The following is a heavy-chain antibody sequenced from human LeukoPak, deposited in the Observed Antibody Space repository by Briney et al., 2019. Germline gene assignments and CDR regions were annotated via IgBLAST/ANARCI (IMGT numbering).Heavy chain of an antibody. CDR1: GFTFSSYA. CDR2: IWYDGNKK. V-gene: IGHV3-33*03. CDR3: AKSMRGNSNYVDY. D-gene: IGHD1/OR15-1a*01. J-gene: IGHJ4*02. Sequence: PGGSLRHSCAASGFTFSSYAMHWVRQAPGKGLEWVAVIWYDGNKKYYTDSVQGRFTISRDTSKNTVYLQMDSLRVEDTAVYYCAKSMRGNSNYVDYWGQGSQVTVSS.